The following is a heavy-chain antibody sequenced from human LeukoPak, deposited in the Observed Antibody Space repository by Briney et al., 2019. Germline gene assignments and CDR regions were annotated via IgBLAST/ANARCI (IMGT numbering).Heavy chain of an antibody. V-gene: IGHV3-9*03. CDR2: ISWNSGSI. D-gene: IGHD1-7*01. J-gene: IGHJ3*02. CDR1: GFTFDDYA. CDR3: AKDIGWNYGESAFDI. Sequence: GGSLRLSCAASGFTFDDYAMHWVRQAPGKGLEWVSGISWNSGSIGYADSVKGRFTISRDNAKNSLYLQMNSLRAEDMALYYCAKDIGWNYGESAFDIWGQGTMVTVSS.